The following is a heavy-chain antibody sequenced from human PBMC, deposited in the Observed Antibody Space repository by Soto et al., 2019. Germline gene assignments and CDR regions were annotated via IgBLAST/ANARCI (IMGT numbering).Heavy chain of an antibody. J-gene: IGHJ4*02. Sequence: GGSLRLSCAASGFTFSSYAMSWVRQAPGKGLEWVSAISGSGGSTYYADSVKGRFTISRDNSKNTLYLQMNSLRAEDTAVYYCAKDFIISSGYGPFDYWGQGTLVTVSS. D-gene: IGHD5-12*01. CDR3: AKDFIISSGYGPFDY. V-gene: IGHV3-23*01. CDR2: ISGSGGST. CDR1: GFTFSSYA.